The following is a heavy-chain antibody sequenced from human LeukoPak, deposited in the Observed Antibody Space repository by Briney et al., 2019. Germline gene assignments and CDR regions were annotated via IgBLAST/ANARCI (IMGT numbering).Heavy chain of an antibody. CDR3: ARDGSGSFTTDWFDT. CDR1: GFTFSDYY. Sequence: PGGSLRLSCAASGFTFSDYYMSWIRQAPGKGLKWISYISNSGTIIEYVDSVKGRFTISRDNGRNSLYLEMNSLRVEDTAVYYCARDGSGSFTTDWFDTWGQGTLVTVSS. J-gene: IGHJ5*02. CDR2: ISNSGTII. V-gene: IGHV3-11*01. D-gene: IGHD1-26*01.